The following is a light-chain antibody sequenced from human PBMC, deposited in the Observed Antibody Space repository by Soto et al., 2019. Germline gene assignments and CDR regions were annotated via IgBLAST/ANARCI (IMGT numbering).Light chain of an antibody. J-gene: IGKJ1*01. Sequence: DIEMTQSPSTLSASVGDRVTITCRASQSISSWVAWYQQKPGKAPKLLIFDASSLENGVPSRFSGSGSGTEFTLTISSLQPDDFATYYCQQFAISTTFGQGAKV. V-gene: IGKV1-5*01. CDR2: DAS. CDR1: QSISSW. CDR3: QQFAISTT.